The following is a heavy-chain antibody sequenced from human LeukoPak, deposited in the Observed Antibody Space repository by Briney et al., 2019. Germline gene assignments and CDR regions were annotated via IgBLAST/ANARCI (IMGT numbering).Heavy chain of an antibody. J-gene: IGHJ6*02. CDR2: ISSSGSTI. Sequence: GGSLRLSCAASGFTFSDYYMSWIRQAPGKGLEWVSYISSSGSTIYYADSVKGRFTISRGNAKNSVYLQMNSLRAEDTAVYYCAREVPPITIFGVGYYGMDVWGQGTTVTVSS. CDR1: GFTFSDYY. D-gene: IGHD3-3*01. CDR3: AREVPPITIFGVGYYGMDV. V-gene: IGHV3-11*01.